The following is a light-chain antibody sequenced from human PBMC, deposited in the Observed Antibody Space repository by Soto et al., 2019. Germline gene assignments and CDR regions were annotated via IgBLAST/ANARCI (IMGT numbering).Light chain of an antibody. Sequence: QSVLTQPPSVSGAPGQRVTVSCTGSRSNIGAGNDVQWYQQLPGTAPKLLIYGDTNRPSGVPDRFSGSKSGTSASLAIAGPQAEDEGDYYCQSYDNRLSGPVFGGGTKLTVL. V-gene: IGLV1-40*01. J-gene: IGLJ3*02. CDR1: RSNIGAGND. CDR3: QSYDNRLSGPV. CDR2: GDT.